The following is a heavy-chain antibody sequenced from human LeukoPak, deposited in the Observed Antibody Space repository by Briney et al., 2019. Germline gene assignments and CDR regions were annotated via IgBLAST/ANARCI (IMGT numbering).Heavy chain of an antibody. D-gene: IGHD3-22*01. Sequence: GGSLRLSCAASGFTFDDYGMSWVRQSPGKGLEWVSGINWNGGSTGYADSVKGRFTISRDNAKKSLYLQMNSLRAEDTALYYCAREFYDSSGYYYYYYYMDVWGKGTTVTVSS. V-gene: IGHV3-20*04. CDR2: INWNGGST. CDR1: GFTFDDYG. J-gene: IGHJ6*03. CDR3: AREFYDSSGYYYYYYYMDV.